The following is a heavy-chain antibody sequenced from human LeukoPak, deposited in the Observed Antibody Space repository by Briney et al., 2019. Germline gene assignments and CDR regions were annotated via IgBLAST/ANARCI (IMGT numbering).Heavy chain of an antibody. J-gene: IGHJ4*02. CDR2: IHPSNSET. CDR3: SRRHYFGSGVTDY. V-gene: IGHV5-51*01. Sequence: GESLKISCKDSGYSFSDYWIGWARQIPGKGLEWMGIIHPSNSETQYSPSLQGQVTISADTSISTAYLQWTSLKASDTAMYYCSRRHYFGSGVTDYWGQGTLVTVSS. CDR1: GYSFSDYW. D-gene: IGHD3-10*01.